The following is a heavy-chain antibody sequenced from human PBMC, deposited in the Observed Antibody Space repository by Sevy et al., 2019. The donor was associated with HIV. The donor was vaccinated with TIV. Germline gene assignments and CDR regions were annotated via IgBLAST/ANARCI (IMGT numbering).Heavy chain of an antibody. CDR2: ISPYKGTT. CDR1: GHIFTSYG. V-gene: IGHV1-18*01. CDR3: ARDRDYDYIWGTFPYRDF. Sequence: ASVKVSCKASGHIFTSYGISWVRQAPGRGLEWVGWISPYKGTTNYAQKFQGRVTMTTDTSTFTVYMQLRSLRSDDTAIYYCARDRDYDYIWGTFPYRDFWGQGTLVTVSS. D-gene: IGHD3-16*01. J-gene: IGHJ4*02.